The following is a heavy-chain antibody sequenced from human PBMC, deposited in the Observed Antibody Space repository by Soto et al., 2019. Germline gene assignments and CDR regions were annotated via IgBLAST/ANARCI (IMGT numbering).Heavy chain of an antibody. CDR3: ARLYYVSGRPLMDV. V-gene: IGHV4-59*01. CDR1: GGSIRSYY. Sequence: SETLSLTCAVSGGSIRSYYWTWVRQPPGKGLEWIGYVYSNGNTKYNPSLKSRVTISVDKSKNQFSLKVGSVNAADTAVYYCARLYYVSGRPLMDVWGQGTTVTVSS. D-gene: IGHD3-10*01. J-gene: IGHJ6*02. CDR2: VYSNGNT.